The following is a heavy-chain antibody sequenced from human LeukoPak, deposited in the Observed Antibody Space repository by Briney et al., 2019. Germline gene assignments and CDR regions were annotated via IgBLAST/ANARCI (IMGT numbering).Heavy chain of an antibody. J-gene: IGHJ4*02. CDR1: GGSFSGYY. D-gene: IGHD3-22*01. CDR3: ARGKYYYDSSGFDY. Sequence: PSETLSLTCAVYGGSFSGYYWRWIRQPPGKGLEWIGEINHSGSTNYNPSLKSRVTISVDTSKNQFSLKLSSVTAADTAVYYCARGKYYYDSSGFDYWGQGTLVTVSS. V-gene: IGHV4-34*01. CDR2: INHSGST.